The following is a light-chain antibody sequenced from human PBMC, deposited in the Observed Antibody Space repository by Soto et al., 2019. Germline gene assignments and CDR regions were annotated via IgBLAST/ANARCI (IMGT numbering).Light chain of an antibody. V-gene: IGKV3-20*01. CDR3: QQYGSSPRT. CDR1: QSIRSNY. CDR2: GAS. Sequence: EIVLTPSPGTLSLSPGERATLSCRASQSIRSNYVAWYQQKPGQGPRLLIYGASSRATGIPDRFSGSGSGTDFTLIISRLEPEDFAMYYCQQYGSSPRTFGQGTKVDIK. J-gene: IGKJ1*01.